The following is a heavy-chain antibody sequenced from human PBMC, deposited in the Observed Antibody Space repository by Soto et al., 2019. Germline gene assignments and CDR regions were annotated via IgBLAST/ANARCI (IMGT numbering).Heavy chain of an antibody. D-gene: IGHD1-26*01. V-gene: IGHV4-34*01. Sequence: PSETLSLTCAVYGGSFSGYYWSWIRPPPGKGLEWIGEINHSGSTNYNPSLKSRVTISVDTSKNQFSLKLSSVTAADTAVYYCARAQTLRSGSYLMFVDYFDYWGQGTLVTVS. J-gene: IGHJ4*02. CDR1: GGSFSGYY. CDR2: INHSGST. CDR3: ARAQTLRSGSYLMFVDYFDY.